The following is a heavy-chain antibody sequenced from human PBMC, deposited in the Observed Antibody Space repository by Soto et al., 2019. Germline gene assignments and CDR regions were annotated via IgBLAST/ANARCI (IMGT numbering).Heavy chain of an antibody. J-gene: IGHJ5*02. CDR2: ILYSGSP. CDR1: GGSISSSSYY. Sequence: QLQLQESGPGLVKPSETLSLTCTVSGGSISSSSYYWGWIRHPPGKGLEWLGSILYSGSPSYNPSLKSRVTISVDTSRNQFSLQLSSVTAGDTAVYYGSRHKSHRSSYVDPWGQGTLVTVSS. V-gene: IGHV4-39*01. CDR3: SRHKSHRSSYVDP. D-gene: IGHD6-13*01.